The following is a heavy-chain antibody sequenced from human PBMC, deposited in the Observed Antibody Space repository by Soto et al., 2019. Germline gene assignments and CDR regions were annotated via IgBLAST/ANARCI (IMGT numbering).Heavy chain of an antibody. CDR2: IYYSGST. V-gene: IGHV4-59*08. D-gene: IGHD3-3*01. CDR1: GGSSSSYY. Sequence: SETLSLTCTVSGGSSSSYYWSWIRQPPGKGLEWIGYIYYSGSTYYNPSLKSRVTISVDTSKNQFSLKLSSVTAADTAVYYCARHRAPGLYDFWSGRAEYNWFDPWGQGTLVTVSS. J-gene: IGHJ5*02. CDR3: ARHRAPGLYDFWSGRAEYNWFDP.